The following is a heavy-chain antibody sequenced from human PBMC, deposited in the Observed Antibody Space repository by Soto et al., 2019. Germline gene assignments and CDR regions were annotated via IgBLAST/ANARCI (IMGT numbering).Heavy chain of an antibody. CDR3: ARGGLNWNGLDY. V-gene: IGHV4-59*01. D-gene: IGHD1-1*01. CDR2: IHYSGST. J-gene: IGHJ4*02. Sequence: QVQLQESGPGLVKPSETLSLTCAVSGGSISSYYWSWIRRPPGKGLEWTGYIHYSGSTNYHPSLKSGVAISVATSKTQSSLKLSSVTAADTAVYYCARGGLNWNGLDYWGQGILVTVSS. CDR1: GGSISSYY.